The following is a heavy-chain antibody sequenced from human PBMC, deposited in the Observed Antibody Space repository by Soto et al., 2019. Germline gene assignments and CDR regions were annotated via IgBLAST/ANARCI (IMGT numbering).Heavy chain of an antibody. D-gene: IGHD5-12*01. CDR2: INHSGST. Sequence: SETLSLTCAVYGGSFSGYYWGWIRQPPGKGLEWIGEINHSGSTNYNPSLKSRVTISVDTSKNQFSLKLSSVTAADTAVYYCARNSGYDSGWDYWGQGTLVTVSS. CDR1: GGSFSGYY. J-gene: IGHJ4*02. V-gene: IGHV4-34*01. CDR3: ARNSGYDSGWDY.